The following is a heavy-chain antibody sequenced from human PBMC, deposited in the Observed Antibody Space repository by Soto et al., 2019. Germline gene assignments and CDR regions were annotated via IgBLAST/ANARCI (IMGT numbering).Heavy chain of an antibody. Sequence: PSQTLSLTCTVSGGSISSYYWSWIRQPPGKGLEWIGYIYYSGSTNYNPSLKSRVTISVDTSKNQFSLTLSSVTAADTAVYYCAREQVITFGEVIAPDYYYGIGVWGQRTTVTVSS. CDR1: GGSISSYY. CDR3: AREQVITFGEVIAPDYYYGIGV. J-gene: IGHJ6*02. CDR2: IYYSGST. V-gene: IGHV4-59*01. D-gene: IGHD3-16*02.